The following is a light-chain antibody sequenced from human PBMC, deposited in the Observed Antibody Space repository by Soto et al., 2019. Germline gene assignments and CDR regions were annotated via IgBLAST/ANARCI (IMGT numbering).Light chain of an antibody. CDR1: QSVSSSY. CDR2: GAS. CDR3: QQYGSSPPIT. V-gene: IGKV3-20*01. Sequence: EIVSTQSPGTLSLYPGERATLYCSAIQSVSSSYLAWYQQKPGQAPRLLIYGASSRATGIPDRFSGSGSGTDFTLTISGLEPEDFAVYYCQQYGSSPPITFGQGTRLEIK. J-gene: IGKJ5*01.